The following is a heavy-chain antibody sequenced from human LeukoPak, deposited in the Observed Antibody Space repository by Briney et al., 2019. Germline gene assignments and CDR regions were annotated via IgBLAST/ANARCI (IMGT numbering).Heavy chain of an antibody. Sequence: LSGGSLRLSCAASGFTFSSYAMSWVRQAPGKGLEWVSAISGSGGSTYNADSVKGRFTISRDNSKNTLYLQMNSLRAEDTAVYYCAKDRSSSWYARDDYWGRGTLVTVSS. CDR3: AKDRSSSWYARDDY. CDR2: ISGSGGST. V-gene: IGHV3-23*01. J-gene: IGHJ4*02. D-gene: IGHD6-13*01. CDR1: GFTFSSYA.